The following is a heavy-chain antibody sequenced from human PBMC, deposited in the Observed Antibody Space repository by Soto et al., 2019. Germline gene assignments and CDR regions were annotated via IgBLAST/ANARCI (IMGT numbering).Heavy chain of an antibody. J-gene: IGHJ6*02. Sequence: ASVKVSCKASGYTFTSYGISWVRQAPGQGLEWMGWISAYNGNTNYAQKLQGRVTMTTDTSTSTAYMELRSLRSDDTAVYYCARGSYDYSNCVTPEDVWGQGTTVTVSS. V-gene: IGHV1-18*01. CDR1: GYTFTSYG. CDR3: ARGSYDYSNCVTPEDV. D-gene: IGHD4-4*01. CDR2: ISAYNGNT.